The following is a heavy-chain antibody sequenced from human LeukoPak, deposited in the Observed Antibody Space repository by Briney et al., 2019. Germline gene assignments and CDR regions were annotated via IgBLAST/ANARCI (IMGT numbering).Heavy chain of an antibody. J-gene: IGHJ4*02. V-gene: IGHV1-69*13. CDR2: IIPIFGTA. D-gene: IGHD3-22*01. CDR3: ATPLDSYYDSSGYPYYFDY. Sequence: ASVTVSCKASGGTFSSYAISWVRQAPGQGLEWMGGIIPIFGTANYAQKFQGRVTTTADESTSTAYMELSSLRSEDTAVYYCATPLDSYYDSSGYPYYFDYWGQGTLVTVSS. CDR1: GGTFSSYA.